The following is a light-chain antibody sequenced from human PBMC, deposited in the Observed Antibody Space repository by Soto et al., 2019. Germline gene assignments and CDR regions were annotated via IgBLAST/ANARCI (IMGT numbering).Light chain of an antibody. J-gene: IGLJ1*01. Sequence: QSALTQPPSASGTPGQRVTISCFGSSSNIGSNTVNWYQQLPGTAPKLLIYSNDQRPSGVPDRFSGSKSGTSASLAISGLQSDDDADYYCAAWDDSLNGLFVFGTGTKVTVL. CDR2: SND. CDR3: AAWDDSLNGLFV. V-gene: IGLV1-44*01. CDR1: SSNIGSNT.